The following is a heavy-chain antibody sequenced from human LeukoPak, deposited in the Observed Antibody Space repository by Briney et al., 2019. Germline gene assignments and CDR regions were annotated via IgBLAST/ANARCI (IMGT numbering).Heavy chain of an antibody. Sequence: GGSLRLSCAASGFTFSDFAMTWVRQAPGKGLEWVSTISGTSTFYADSVKGQFTISRDTSKNTLYLQMNSLRVEDTAVYYCAKKLGYCSSTTCYESWFDPWGQGTLVTVSS. CDR2: ISGTST. CDR1: GFTFSDFA. CDR3: AKKLGYCSSTTCYESWFDP. J-gene: IGHJ5*02. D-gene: IGHD2-2*01. V-gene: IGHV3-23*01.